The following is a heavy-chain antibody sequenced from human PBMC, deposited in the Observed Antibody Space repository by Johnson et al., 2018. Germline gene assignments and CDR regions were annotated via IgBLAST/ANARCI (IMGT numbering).Heavy chain of an antibody. D-gene: IGHD3-10*01. CDR3: AGEATRASWYGDVWTNYYYHYMDV. CDR1: GGSLNNHY. CDR2: IFYSGST. Sequence: QVQLQESGPGLVKPSDTLSLTCTVSGGSLNNHYWSWIRQPPGKGPEWIGYIFYSGSTTYNPSLKSRVTISVDTSKKQLSLKLTSVTAADTAVYYCAGEATRASWYGDVWTNYYYHYMDVWGKGTTVTVSS. V-gene: IGHV4-59*11. J-gene: IGHJ6*03.